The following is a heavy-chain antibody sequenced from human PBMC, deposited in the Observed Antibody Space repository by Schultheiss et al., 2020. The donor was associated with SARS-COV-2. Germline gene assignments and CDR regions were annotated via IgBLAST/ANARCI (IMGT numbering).Heavy chain of an antibody. CDR2: ISGSGGST. CDR3: AKDNESSGWYNYYYGMDV. D-gene: IGHD6-19*01. J-gene: IGHJ6*02. Sequence: GESLKISCAASGFTFSSYAMSWVRQAPGKGLEWVSAISGSGGSTYYADSVKGRFTISRDNSKNTLYLQMNSLRAEDTAVYYCAKDNESSGWYNYYYGMDVWGQGTLVTVSS. CDR1: GFTFSSYA. V-gene: IGHV3-23*01.